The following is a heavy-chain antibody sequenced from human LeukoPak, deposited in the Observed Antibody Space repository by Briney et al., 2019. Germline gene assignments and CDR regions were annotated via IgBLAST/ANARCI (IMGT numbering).Heavy chain of an antibody. D-gene: IGHD2-2*01. CDR2: ISSSSSYI. J-gene: IGHJ4*02. V-gene: IGHV3-21*01. CDR3: ARDGQQGNYFDY. CDR1: GFTFSSYR. Sequence: GGSLRLSCAASGFTFSSYRMNWVRQAPGKGLEWVSSISSSSSYIYYADSVKGRFTISRDNAKNSLYLQMNSLRAEDTAVYYCARDGQQGNYFDYWGQGTLVTVSS.